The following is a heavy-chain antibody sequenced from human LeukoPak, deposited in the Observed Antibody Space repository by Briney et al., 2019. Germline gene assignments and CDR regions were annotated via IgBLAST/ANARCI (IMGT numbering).Heavy chain of an antibody. Sequence: GASVKVSCKASGYTFTNHGINWVRQAPGQGLEWMGWISAYNGNTNYAQKLQGRVTMTTDTSTSTAYMELRSLRSDDTAVYFCTREPPSTGYYDYWGQGTLVTVSS. J-gene: IGHJ4*02. D-gene: IGHD1-1*01. CDR1: GYTFTNHG. CDR2: ISAYNGNT. V-gene: IGHV1-18*01. CDR3: TREPPSTGYYDY.